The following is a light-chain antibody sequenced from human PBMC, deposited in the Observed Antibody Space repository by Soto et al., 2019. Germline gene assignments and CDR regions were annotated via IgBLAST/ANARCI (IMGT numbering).Light chain of an antibody. CDR3: QQYNNWPPVP. CDR1: QSVSSN. J-gene: IGKJ5*01. CDR2: GAS. V-gene: IGKV3-15*01. Sequence: EIVMMQSPATLSVSPGERVTLSCRASQSVSSNLAWYQQKSGQAPRLLIYGASTRATGIPARFSGSGSGTEFTPTISSLQSEDFAIYYCQQYNNWPPVPFGQGTRLEIK.